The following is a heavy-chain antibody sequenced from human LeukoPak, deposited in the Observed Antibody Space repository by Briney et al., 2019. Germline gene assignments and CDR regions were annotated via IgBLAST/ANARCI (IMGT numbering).Heavy chain of an antibody. D-gene: IGHD3-10*01. CDR1: GFTFSSYG. CDR3: AKDRVGFGELLGSFDY. J-gene: IGHJ4*02. CDR2: ISYDGSNK. V-gene: IGHV3-30*18. Sequence: GRSLRLSCAASGFTFSSYGMHWVRQAPGKGLEWVAVISYDGSNKYYADSVKGRFTIPRDNSKNTLYLQMNSLRAEDTAVYYCAKDRVGFGELLGSFDYWGQGTLVTVSS.